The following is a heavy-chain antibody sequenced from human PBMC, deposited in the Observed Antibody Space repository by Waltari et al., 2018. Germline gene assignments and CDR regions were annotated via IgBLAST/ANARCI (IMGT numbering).Heavy chain of an antibody. CDR3: ARVNSNYVNWFDP. CDR1: GFPLDHYA. D-gene: IGHD4-4*01. J-gene: IGHJ5*02. V-gene: IGHV3-20*04. CDR2: INWDGSST. Sequence: EEQLVESGGGVVRPGGYLRLSCAASGFPLDHYAMAWVRQAPGKGLEWVSGINWDGSSTGYADSVKGRFTITRDNAKNSLHLHVNSLTAEDTAFYYCARVNSNYVNWFDPWGQGTLVIVSS.